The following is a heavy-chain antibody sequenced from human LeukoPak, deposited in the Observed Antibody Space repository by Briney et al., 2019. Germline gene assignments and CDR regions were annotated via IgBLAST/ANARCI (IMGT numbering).Heavy chain of an antibody. CDR1: GYSISSGYY. CDR3: ARAATSHYFDY. J-gene: IGHJ4*02. Sequence: PSETLSLTCTVSGYSISSGYYWGWIRQPPGKGLEWIGSIYHSGSTYYNPSLKSRVTISVDRSKNQFSLKLSSVTAADTAVYYCARAATSHYFDYWGPGTLVTVSS. CDR2: IYHSGST. V-gene: IGHV4-38-2*02.